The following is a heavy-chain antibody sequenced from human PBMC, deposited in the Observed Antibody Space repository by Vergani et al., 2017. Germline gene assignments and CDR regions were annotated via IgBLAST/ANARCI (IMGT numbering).Heavy chain of an antibody. V-gene: IGHV3-30-3*01. CDR1: GFTFSSYA. Sequence: QVQLVESGGGVVQPGRSLRLSCAASGFTFSSYAMHWVRQAPGKGLEWVAGISYDGSNKYYADSVKGRFTISRDNSKNTLYLQMNSLRAEDTAVYYCARDKGTQYYYDSSGWFDPWGQGTLVTVSS. J-gene: IGHJ5*02. CDR3: ARDKGTQYYYDSSGWFDP. D-gene: IGHD3-22*01. CDR2: ISYDGSNK.